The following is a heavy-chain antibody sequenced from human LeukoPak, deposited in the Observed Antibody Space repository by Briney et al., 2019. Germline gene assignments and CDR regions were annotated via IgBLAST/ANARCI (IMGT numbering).Heavy chain of an antibody. Sequence: ASVNVSCKASGYTFTSYDINWVRQATGKGLEWMGWMNPNSGNTGYAQKFQGRATMTRNTSISTAYMELSSLRSEDPAVYYCARPALGGDYAYWGQGTLVTVSS. CDR1: GYTFTSYD. V-gene: IGHV1-8*01. CDR2: MNPNSGNT. J-gene: IGHJ4*02. D-gene: IGHD4-17*01. CDR3: ARPALGGDYAY.